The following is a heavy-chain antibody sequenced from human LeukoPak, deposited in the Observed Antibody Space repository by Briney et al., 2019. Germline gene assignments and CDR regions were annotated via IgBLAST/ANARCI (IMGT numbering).Heavy chain of an antibody. CDR1: GGSLKSSDKPY. Sequence: SETLSLTCSVSGGSLKSSDKPYWAWIRQSSGRPLEWVGSIYHDGTTHQNPSLNSRVTISMDTSKNQFSLKLKSVTAADTAVYYCAKGGWCEYWGQGTLVTVSS. V-gene: IGHV4-39*07. CDR2: IYHDGTT. D-gene: IGHD2-21*01. J-gene: IGHJ4*02. CDR3: AKGGWCEY.